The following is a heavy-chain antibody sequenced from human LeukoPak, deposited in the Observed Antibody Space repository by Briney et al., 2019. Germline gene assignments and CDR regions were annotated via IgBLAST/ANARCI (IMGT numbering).Heavy chain of an antibody. CDR2: INHSGST. CDR1: GGSFNGYY. CDR3: ARRGGHYDSSGYEYRPRRTYYFDY. V-gene: IGHV4-34*01. D-gene: IGHD3-22*01. Sequence: PSETLSLTCAVYGGSFNGYYWSWIRQPPGKGLEWIGEINHSGSTNYNPSLKSRVTISVDTSKNQFSLKLSSVTAADTAVYYCARRGGHYDSSGYEYRPRRTYYFDYWGQGTLVTVSS. J-gene: IGHJ4*02.